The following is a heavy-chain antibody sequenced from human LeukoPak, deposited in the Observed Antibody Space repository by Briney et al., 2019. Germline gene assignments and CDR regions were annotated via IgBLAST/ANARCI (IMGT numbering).Heavy chain of an antibody. CDR1: GGSISSYF. CDR2: IYTSGST. D-gene: IGHD6-19*01. CDR3: ARDQKGFSSGWYEDY. Sequence: SETLSLTCTVSGGSISSYFWIWIPQPPGKGLKWIGRIYTSGSTNYNPSLKSRVTMSVDTSKNQFSLKLSSVTAADTAIYYCARDQKGFSSGWYEDYWGQGTLVTVSS. V-gene: IGHV4-4*07. J-gene: IGHJ4*02.